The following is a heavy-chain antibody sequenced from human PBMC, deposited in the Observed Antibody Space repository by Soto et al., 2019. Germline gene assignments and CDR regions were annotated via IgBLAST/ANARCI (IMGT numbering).Heavy chain of an antibody. Sequence: QVQLVQSGAEVKKPGSSVKVSCKASGGTFSSYAISWVRQAPGQGLEWMGGIIPIFGTANYAQKFQGRVKITADESTSTAYMEPGSLGSEDTAVYYCAREKTGNYGPDYGMDVWGQGTTVTVSS. V-gene: IGHV1-69*01. CDR1: GGTFSSYA. CDR2: IIPIFGTA. J-gene: IGHJ6*02. D-gene: IGHD1-7*01. CDR3: AREKTGNYGPDYGMDV.